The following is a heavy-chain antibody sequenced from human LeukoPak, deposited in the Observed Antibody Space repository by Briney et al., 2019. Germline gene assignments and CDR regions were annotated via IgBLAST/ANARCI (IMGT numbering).Heavy chain of an antibody. D-gene: IGHD3-3*01. V-gene: IGHV3-21*01. Sequence: GGSLRLSCAASGFTFSSYSMNWVRQAPGKGLEWVSSISRSGTHIYYADSLKGRFTISRDNAKTSLYLQMNSLRAEDTAVYYCARVEESASFDPWGQGTLVTVS. CDR3: ARVEESASFDP. CDR2: ISRSGTHI. J-gene: IGHJ5*02. CDR1: GFTFSSYS.